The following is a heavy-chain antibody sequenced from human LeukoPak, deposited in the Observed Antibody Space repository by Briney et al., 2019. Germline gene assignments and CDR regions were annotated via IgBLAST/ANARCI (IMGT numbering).Heavy chain of an antibody. CDR2: ISSSSSYI. V-gene: IGHV3-21*01. J-gene: IGHJ3*02. CDR1: GFTFSSYS. Sequence: GGSLRLSCAASGFTFSSYSMNWVRQAPGKGLELVSSISSSSSYIYYADSAKGRFTISRDNAKNSLYLQMNSLRAEDTAVYYCARVGDEYGDYPDAFDIWGQGTMVTVSS. CDR3: ARVGDEYGDYPDAFDI. D-gene: IGHD4-17*01.